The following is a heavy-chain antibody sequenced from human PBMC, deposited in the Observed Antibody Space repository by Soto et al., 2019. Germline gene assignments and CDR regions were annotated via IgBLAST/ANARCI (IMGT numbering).Heavy chain of an antibody. J-gene: IGHJ4*02. Sequence: QVRLVQSGAEVKKPGSSVKVSCKASGGTFSNYAISWVRQAPGQGLEWMGGIILPFGTPNYAQKFQGRVTITADESRTTASMELSGLRSEDTAGYYCASGPDYAGYFDYWGRGTLVTVSS. CDR1: GGTFSNYA. D-gene: IGHD4-17*01. CDR3: ASGPDYAGYFDY. CDR2: IILPFGTP. V-gene: IGHV1-69*12.